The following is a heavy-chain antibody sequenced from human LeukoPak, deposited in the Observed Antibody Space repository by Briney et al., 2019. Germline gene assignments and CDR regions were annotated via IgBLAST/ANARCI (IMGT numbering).Heavy chain of an antibody. Sequence: ESLKISCKGSGYSFTSYWIGWVRQMPGKGLEWMGIIYPGDSDTRYSPSFQAQVTISADKSTSTAYLQWSSLQASDTAMYYCARRHDFWSGSYFDYWGQGTLVTVSS. D-gene: IGHD3-3*01. J-gene: IGHJ4*02. CDR2: IYPGDSDT. CDR1: GYSFTSYW. V-gene: IGHV5-51*01. CDR3: ARRHDFWSGSYFDY.